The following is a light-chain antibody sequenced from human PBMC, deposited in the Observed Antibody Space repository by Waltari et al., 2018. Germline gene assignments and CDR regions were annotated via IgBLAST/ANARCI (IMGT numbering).Light chain of an antibody. CDR3: QQSHSTPFT. Sequence: IQMTQSPYSLSASVGDRVTITCRASQSISSYLNWYQQKPGKAPKLLIYAASSLQSGVPSRFSGSGSGTDVTLTISSLQPEDFATYYCQQSHSTPFTFGPGTKVDIK. V-gene: IGKV1-39*01. CDR2: AAS. J-gene: IGKJ3*01. CDR1: QSISSY.